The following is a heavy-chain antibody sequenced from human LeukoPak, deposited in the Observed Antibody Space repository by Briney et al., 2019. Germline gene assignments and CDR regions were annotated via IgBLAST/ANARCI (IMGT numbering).Heavy chain of an antibody. V-gene: IGHV1-69*01. J-gene: IGHJ3*02. CDR2: IIPIFGTA. CDR1: GGTFSSYA. D-gene: IGHD3-10*01. Sequence: SVKVSCKASGGTFSSYAISWVRQAPGQGLEWMGGIIPIFGTANYAQKFQGRVTITADESTSTAYMELSSLRSEDTAVYYCARRGAYFYGSGSPGAFDIWGQGTMVTVSS. CDR3: ARRGAYFYGSGSPGAFDI.